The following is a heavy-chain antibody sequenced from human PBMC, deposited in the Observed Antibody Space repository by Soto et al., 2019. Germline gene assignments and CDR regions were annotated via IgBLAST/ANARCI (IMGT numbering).Heavy chain of an antibody. CDR2: IYYSGST. J-gene: IGHJ5*02. CDR1: GGSISSYY. D-gene: IGHD3-10*01. Sequence: SENLSLTCTVSGGSISSYYWSWIRQPPGKGLEWIGYIYYSGSTNYNPSLKSRVTISIDTSKTQFPLKLHSVTAADTAVYYCAGGRYSGSGYNWFDPWGQGALVTVSS. V-gene: IGHV4-59*01. CDR3: AGGRYSGSGYNWFDP.